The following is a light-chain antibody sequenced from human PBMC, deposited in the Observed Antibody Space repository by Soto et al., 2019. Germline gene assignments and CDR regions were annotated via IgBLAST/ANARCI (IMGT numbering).Light chain of an antibody. CDR2: DAS. Sequence: EIVLTQSPATLSVTPGERATLSCRASQSVSSSLAWYQQRPGQPPRLLIYDASTRAIGVPARFSGSGSGTEFTLTISSPQSEDFAVYYCQHYSNWPLFGPGTKVDVK. CDR1: QSVSSS. CDR3: QHYSNWPL. V-gene: IGKV3-15*01. J-gene: IGKJ3*01.